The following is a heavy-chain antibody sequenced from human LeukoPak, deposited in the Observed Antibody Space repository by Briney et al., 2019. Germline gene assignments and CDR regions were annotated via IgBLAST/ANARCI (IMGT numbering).Heavy chain of an antibody. CDR3: ARSSAAAGTGYFDY. CDR1: GYSFTSYW. D-gene: IGHD6-13*01. J-gene: IGHJ4*02. V-gene: IGHV5-51*01. CDR2: IYPGDSDT. Sequence: GESLKVSCKGSGYSFTSYWIGWVRQMPGKGLEWMGIIYPGDSDTRYSPSFQGQATISADKSISTAYLQWSSLKASDTAMYYCARSSAAAGTGYFDYWGQGTLVTVSS.